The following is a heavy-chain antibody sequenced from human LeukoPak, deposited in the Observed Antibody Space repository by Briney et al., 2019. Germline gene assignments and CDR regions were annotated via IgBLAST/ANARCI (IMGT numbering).Heavy chain of an antibody. Sequence: PSETLSLTCIVSGGSISGYYWSWIRQPPGKTLEWIGCIYYSGTTNYNPSLKSRITISKDTSKNQFSLKLTSVTAADTAVYYCARSRSRGYSGDFDCWGQGTLVTVSS. CDR3: ARSRSRGYSGDFDC. J-gene: IGHJ4*02. V-gene: IGHV4-59*01. CDR2: IYYSGTT. CDR1: GGSISGYY. D-gene: IGHD5-12*01.